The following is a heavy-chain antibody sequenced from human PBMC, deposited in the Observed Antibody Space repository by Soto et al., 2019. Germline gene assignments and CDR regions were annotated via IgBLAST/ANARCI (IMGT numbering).Heavy chain of an antibody. CDR2: ISYDGSNK. V-gene: IGHV3-30-3*01. CDR1: GFTFSSYA. Sequence: GGSLRLSCAASGFTFSSYAMHWVRQAPGKGLEWVAVISYDGSNKYYADSVKGRFTISRDNSKNTLYLQMNSLRAEDTAVYYCAREEVAHTPNYYYYYGMDVWGQGTTVTVSS. CDR3: AREEVAHTPNYYYYYGMDV. J-gene: IGHJ6*02.